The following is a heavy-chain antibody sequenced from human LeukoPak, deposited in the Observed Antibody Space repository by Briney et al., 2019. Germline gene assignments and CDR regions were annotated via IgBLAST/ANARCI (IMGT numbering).Heavy chain of an antibody. CDR3: ARSYCSSTSCYIYWFGP. CDR1: GGSFSGYY. Sequence: SETLSLTCAVYGGSFSGYYWSWIRQPPGKGLEWIGEINHSGSTNYNPSLKSRVTISVDTSKNQFSLKPSSVTAADTAVYYCARSYCSSTSCYIYWFGPWGQGTLVTVSS. J-gene: IGHJ5*02. V-gene: IGHV4-34*01. D-gene: IGHD2-2*02. CDR2: INHSGST.